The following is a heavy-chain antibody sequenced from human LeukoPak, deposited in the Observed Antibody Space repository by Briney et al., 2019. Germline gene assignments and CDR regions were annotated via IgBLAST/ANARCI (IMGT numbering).Heavy chain of an antibody. CDR2: MNPNSGNT. V-gene: IGHV1-8*01. CDR1: GYTFTSYD. CDR3: ARGRHSSGRFGP. D-gene: IGHD6-19*01. J-gene: IGHJ5*02. Sequence: ASVKVSCKASGYTFTSYDINWVRQATGQGLEWMGWMNPNSGNTGYAQKFQGRVTMTRSTSISTAYMELSSLRSEDTAVYYCARGRHSSGRFGPWGQGTLVTVSS.